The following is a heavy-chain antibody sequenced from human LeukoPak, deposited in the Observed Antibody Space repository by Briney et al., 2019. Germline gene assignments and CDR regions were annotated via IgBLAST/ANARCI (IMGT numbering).Heavy chain of an antibody. Sequence: SETLSLTCTVSGGSISSSSYYWGWIRQPPGKGLEWIGSIYYSGSTYYNPSLKSRVTISVDTSKNQFSLKLSSVTAADTAVYYCAGINSGSYYEGGFFDYWGQGTLVTVSS. CDR3: AGINSGSYYEGGFFDY. V-gene: IGHV4-39*07. D-gene: IGHD1-26*01. CDR2: IYYSGST. CDR1: GGSISSSSYY. J-gene: IGHJ4*02.